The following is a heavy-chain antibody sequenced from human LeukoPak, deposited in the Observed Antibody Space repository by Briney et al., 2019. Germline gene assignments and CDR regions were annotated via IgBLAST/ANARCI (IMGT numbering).Heavy chain of an antibody. V-gene: IGHV4-59*01. CDR2: IYYSGST. D-gene: IGHD2-15*01. CDR1: GGSISSYS. Sequence: SETLSLTCTASGGSISSYSWSWIRQPPGKGLEWIGDIYYSGSTNYNPSLKSRVTISVDTSKNQFSLKLTSVTAADTAVYYCARLPPCSGGSCNWFDPWGQGTLVTVSS. CDR3: ARLPPCSGGSCNWFDP. J-gene: IGHJ5*02.